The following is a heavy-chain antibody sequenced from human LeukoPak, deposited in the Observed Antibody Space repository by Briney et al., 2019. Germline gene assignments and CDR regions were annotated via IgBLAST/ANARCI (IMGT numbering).Heavy chain of an antibody. CDR3: ATPGSWGSYRYLVY. D-gene: IGHD3-16*02. Sequence: ASVKVSCKVSGYTLTELSMHWVRQAPGKGLELMGGFDPEDGETIYAQKFQGRVTMTEDTSTDTAYMELSSLRSEDTAVYYCATPGSWGSYRYLVYWGQGTLVTVSS. V-gene: IGHV1-24*01. J-gene: IGHJ4*02. CDR2: FDPEDGET. CDR1: GYTLTELS.